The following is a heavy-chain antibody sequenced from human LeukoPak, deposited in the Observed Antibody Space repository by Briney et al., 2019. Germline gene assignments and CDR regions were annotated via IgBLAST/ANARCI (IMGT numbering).Heavy chain of an antibody. J-gene: IGHJ4*02. CDR1: GFTFSNYA. D-gene: IGHD3-10*01. CDR3: AKDQRFGDLDDY. V-gene: IGHV3-23*01. Sequence: GGSLRLSCTTSGFTFSNYAMSWVRQAPGKGLEWVSSISGSAITTYYADSVKGRFAISRDNSKNTLYLRMTSLRAEDTAVYYCAKDQRFGDLDDYRGQGTLVTVSS. CDR2: ISGSAITT.